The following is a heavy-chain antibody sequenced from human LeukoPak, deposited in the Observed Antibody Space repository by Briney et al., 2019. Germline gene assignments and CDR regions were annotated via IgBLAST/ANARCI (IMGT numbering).Heavy chain of an antibody. J-gene: IGHJ4*02. CDR3: ARDSRRYYYDSSGYNDY. Sequence: ASVKVSCKASGYTFTSYYMHWVRQAPGQGLEWMGIINPSGGSTSYAQKFQGRLTMTRDTSTSTVYMELSSLRSEDTAVYYCARDSRRYYYDSSGYNDYWGQGTLVTVSS. CDR1: GYTFTSYY. V-gene: IGHV1-46*01. CDR2: INPSGGST. D-gene: IGHD3-22*01.